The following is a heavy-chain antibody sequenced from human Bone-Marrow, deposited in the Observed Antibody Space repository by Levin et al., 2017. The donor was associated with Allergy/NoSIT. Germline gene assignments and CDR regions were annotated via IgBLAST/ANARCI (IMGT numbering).Heavy chain of an antibody. CDR2: ITWNSADI. J-gene: IGHJ6*01. CDR3: TKKNYDSLTGYSFAMDV. V-gene: IGHV3-9*01. D-gene: IGHD3-9*01. CDR1: GFLFRDYA. Sequence: SGGSLRLSCAASGFLFRDYAMYWVRQGPGKGLEWVAGITWNSADIGYADSVKGRFTISRDNGKEMVYLQMNNLRPEDTAVYFCTKKNYDSLTGYSFAMDVWGQGTTVIVSS.